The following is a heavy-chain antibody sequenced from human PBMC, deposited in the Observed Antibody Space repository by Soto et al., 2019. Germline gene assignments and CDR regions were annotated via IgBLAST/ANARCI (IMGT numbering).Heavy chain of an antibody. CDR3: AKDRAAPIVVVVAATEFDY. CDR2: ISYDGSNK. Sequence: PGGSLRLSCAASGFTFSSYGIHWVRQAPGKGLEWVAVISYDGSNKYYADSVKGRFTISRDNSKNTLYLQMNSLRAEDTAVYYCAKDRAAPIVVVVAATEFDYWGQGTLVTVSS. CDR1: GFTFSSYG. D-gene: IGHD2-15*01. J-gene: IGHJ4*02. V-gene: IGHV3-30*18.